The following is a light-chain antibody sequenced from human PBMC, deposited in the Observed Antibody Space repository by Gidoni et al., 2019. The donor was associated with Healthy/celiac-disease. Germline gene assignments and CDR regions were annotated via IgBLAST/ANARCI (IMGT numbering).Light chain of an antibody. V-gene: IGKV3-15*01. CDR2: GAS. CDR3: QQYNNWPPLT. Sequence: DILVTQSTATLSVSPGERATLSCRASQSVRSNIACYQQKPGQAPRLLIYGASTRATGIPARFSGSGSGTEFTLTISSLQSEDFAVYYCQQYNNWPPLTSGGGTKVEIK. CDR1: QSVRSN. J-gene: IGKJ4*01.